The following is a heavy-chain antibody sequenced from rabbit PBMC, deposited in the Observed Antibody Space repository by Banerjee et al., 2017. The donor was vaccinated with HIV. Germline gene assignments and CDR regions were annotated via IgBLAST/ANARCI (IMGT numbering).Heavy chain of an antibody. Sequence: QEQLEESGGGLVQPGGSLKVSCKASGFDFSGYGVSWVRQAPGKGLEWIGYITYVGRAYYANWVKGRFTISKTSSTTVTLQMTSLTAADTATYFCARDVTWGDWELWGQGTLVTVS. CDR1: GFDFSGYG. J-gene: IGHJ3*01. CDR3: ARDVTWGDWEL. V-gene: IGHV1S39*01. CDR2: ITYVGRA. D-gene: IGHD4-1*01.